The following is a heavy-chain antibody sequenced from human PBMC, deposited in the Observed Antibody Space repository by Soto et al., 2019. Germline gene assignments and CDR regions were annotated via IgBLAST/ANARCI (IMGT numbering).Heavy chain of an antibody. D-gene: IGHD3-10*01. CDR2: VSFDGTNK. CDR1: GFTFSSYG. Sequence: QVQLVESGGGVVQAERSLRLSCGASGFTFSSYGMHWVRQSPGKGLEWVAVVSFDGTNKDYADSVKGRFIISRDNPKNTLFLQMDSVRGEDTAVYFCARGSGNRGSARYYGLDVWGLGTTVTVSS. CDR3: ARGSGNRGSARYYGLDV. J-gene: IGHJ6*02. V-gene: IGHV3-33*05.